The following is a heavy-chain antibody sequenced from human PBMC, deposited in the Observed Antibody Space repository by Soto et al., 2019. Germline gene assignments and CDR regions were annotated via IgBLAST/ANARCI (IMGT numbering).Heavy chain of an antibody. J-gene: IGHJ4*02. CDR3: ASTVSGPAGICDY. Sequence: EVQLVESGGGLVQPGGSLRLSCAASGFTVSSNYMSWVRQAPGKGLEWVSVIYSGGSTYYADSVKGRFTISRHNSKNTLSLQMNSLRAEDTAVYSCASTVSGPAGICDYWGQGTLVTVSS. D-gene: IGHD2-2*01. V-gene: IGHV3-53*04. CDR2: IYSGGST. CDR1: GFTVSSNY.